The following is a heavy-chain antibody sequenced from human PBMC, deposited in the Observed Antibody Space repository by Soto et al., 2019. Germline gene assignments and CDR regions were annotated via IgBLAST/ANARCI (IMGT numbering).Heavy chain of an antibody. Sequence: SVKVSCKASGFTFTSSAVQWVRQARGQRLEWIGWIVVGSGNTNYAQKFQERVTITRDMSTSTAYMELSSLRSEDMAVYYCAAEGGRITFAFVIWGHGTMVTGS. CDR2: IVVGSGNT. J-gene: IGHJ3*02. D-gene: IGHD3-10*01. V-gene: IGHV1-58*01. CDR3: AAEGGRITFAFVI. CDR1: GFTFTSSA.